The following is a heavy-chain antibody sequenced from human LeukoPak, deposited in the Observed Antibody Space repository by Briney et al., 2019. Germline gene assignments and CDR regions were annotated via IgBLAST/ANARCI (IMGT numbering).Heavy chain of an antibody. Sequence: GGSLRLSCAASGFTFSSYSMNWVRQAPGKGLEWVSSISSSSSYIYYADSVKGRFTISRDNAKNSLYLRMNSLRAEDTAVYYCARVSNSGWVDYWGQGTLVTVSS. CDR3: ARVSNSGWVDY. V-gene: IGHV3-21*01. CDR1: GFTFSSYS. D-gene: IGHD6-19*01. CDR2: ISSSSSYI. J-gene: IGHJ4*02.